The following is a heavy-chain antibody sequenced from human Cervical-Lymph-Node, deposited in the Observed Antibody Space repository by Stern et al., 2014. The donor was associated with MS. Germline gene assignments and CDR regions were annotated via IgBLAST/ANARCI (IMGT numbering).Heavy chain of an antibody. CDR2: LTPMFGTS. D-gene: IGHD6-13*01. CDR3: ARDQGGIADS. J-gene: IGHJ4*02. Sequence: VHLVESGAEVKKPGSSVKVSCKASGGSFSLDSISWVRQAPGQGLAWMGGLTPMFGTSNYAQKFQGRVTTTADVSTSTAYMELTSLRSEDTAVYFCARDQGGIADSWGQGTLVIVSS. V-gene: IGHV1-69*01. CDR1: GGSFSLDS.